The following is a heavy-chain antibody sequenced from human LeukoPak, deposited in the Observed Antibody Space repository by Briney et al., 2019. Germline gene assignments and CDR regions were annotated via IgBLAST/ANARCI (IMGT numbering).Heavy chain of an antibody. Sequence: SETLSLTCAVFGGSFSGYYWSWIRQPPGKGLEWIGEINHSGSTYYNPSLKSRVTISVDTSKNQFSLKLSSVTAADTAVYYCARLDLFQASGSTLVDYWGQGTLVTVSS. CDR2: INHSGST. CDR1: GGSFSGYY. V-gene: IGHV4-34*01. CDR3: ARLDLFQASGSTLVDY. D-gene: IGHD5-12*01. J-gene: IGHJ4*02.